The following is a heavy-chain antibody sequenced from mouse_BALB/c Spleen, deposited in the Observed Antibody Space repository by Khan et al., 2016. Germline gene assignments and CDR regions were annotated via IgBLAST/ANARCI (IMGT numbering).Heavy chain of an antibody. CDR3: ARSYYGYFAMDY. J-gene: IGHJ4*01. CDR1: AYTFTDYY. Sequence: QVQLQQSGTELPRPGASVKLSCKASAYTFTDYYLHWVKQRTGQGLEWIGEIFPGSGNTYYNEKFKGKASLTADTSSSTAYMQLSSLTSEDSAVYFCARSYYGYFAMDYWGHGASVTVSS. V-gene: IGHV1-77*01. CDR2: IFPGSGNT. D-gene: IGHD1-2*01.